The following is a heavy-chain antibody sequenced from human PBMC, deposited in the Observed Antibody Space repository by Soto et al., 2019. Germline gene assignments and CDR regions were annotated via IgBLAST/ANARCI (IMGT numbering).Heavy chain of an antibody. CDR1: GFTFSSYW. Sequence: GGSLRLSCAASGFTFSSYWMSWVRQAPGKGLEWVANIKQDGSEKYYVDSVKGRFTISRDNAKNSLYLQMNSLRAEDTAVYYCASSWGSIGDFWSGSYYYYYYMDVWGKGTTVTVSS. J-gene: IGHJ6*03. CDR2: IKQDGSEK. V-gene: IGHV3-7*01. D-gene: IGHD3-3*01. CDR3: ASSWGSIGDFWSGSYYYYYYMDV.